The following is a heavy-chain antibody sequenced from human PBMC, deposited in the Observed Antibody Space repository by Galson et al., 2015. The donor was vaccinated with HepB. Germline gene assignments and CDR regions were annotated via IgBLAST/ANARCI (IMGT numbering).Heavy chain of an antibody. J-gene: IGHJ4*02. D-gene: IGHD3-10*01. V-gene: IGHV3-48*04. CDR3: ARDLRSRGYGSGSWRVY. CDR2: ISSSSSTI. CDR1: GFTFSSYS. Sequence: SLRLSCAASGFTFSSYSMNWVRQAPGKGLEWVSYISSSSSTIYYADSVKGRFTISRDNAKNSLYLQMNSLRAEDTAVYYCARDLRSRGYGSGSWRVYWGQGTLVTVSS.